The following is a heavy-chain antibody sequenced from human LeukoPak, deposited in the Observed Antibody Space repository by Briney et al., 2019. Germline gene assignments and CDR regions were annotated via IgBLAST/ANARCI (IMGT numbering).Heavy chain of an antibody. D-gene: IGHD5-12*01. CDR1: GFTFSSYA. Sequence: GGSLRLSCAASGFTFSSYAMSWVRQAPGKGLEWASVIYNDGRTYYADSVKGRFIISKDTSKNTLYLQMNNLRADDTAVYYCARESGYAVGDFWGQGTLVTVSS. CDR3: ARESGYAVGDF. J-gene: IGHJ4*02. V-gene: IGHV3-23*03. CDR2: IYNDGRT.